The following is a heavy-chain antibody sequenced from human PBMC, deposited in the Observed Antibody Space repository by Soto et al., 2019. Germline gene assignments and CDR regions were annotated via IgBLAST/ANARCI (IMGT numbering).Heavy chain of an antibody. CDR1: GGSFSGYY. J-gene: IGHJ4*02. CDR3: GIGYCSSTGGRSCQFDY. Sequence: PSETLSLTCAVYGGSFSGYYWSWIRQPPGKGLEWIGEINHSGSTNYNPSLKSRVTISVDTSKNQFSLKLSSVTAADTAVYYCGIGYCSSTGGRSCQFDYWGQEPLVTVP. D-gene: IGHD2-2*01. CDR2: INHSGST. V-gene: IGHV4-34*01.